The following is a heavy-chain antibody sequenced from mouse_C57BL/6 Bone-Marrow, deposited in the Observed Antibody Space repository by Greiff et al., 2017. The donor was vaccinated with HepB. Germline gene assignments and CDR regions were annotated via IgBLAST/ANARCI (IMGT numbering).Heavy chain of an antibody. D-gene: IGHD2-4*01. Sequence: QVQLQQPGAELVKPGASVKMSCKASGYTFTSYWITWVKQRPGQGLEWIGDIYPGSGSTNYNEKFKSKATLTVDTSSSTAYMQLSSLTSEDSAVYYCARSIYYDYNVGFAYWGQGTLVTVSA. V-gene: IGHV1-55*01. CDR3: ARSIYYDYNVGFAY. CDR2: IYPGSGST. J-gene: IGHJ3*01. CDR1: GYTFTSYW.